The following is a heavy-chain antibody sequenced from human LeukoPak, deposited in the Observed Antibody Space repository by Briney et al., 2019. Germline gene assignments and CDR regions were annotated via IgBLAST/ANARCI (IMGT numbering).Heavy chain of an antibody. J-gene: IGHJ6*03. Sequence: SETLSLTCAVYGGSFSGHYWNWIRQPPGKGLEWIGETNHSGNTHYNPSLKSRVTILVDTYKNQFSLRLSSVTAADTAVYYCARGPYCTNGVCYGYYMDVWGRGTPVTVSS. CDR3: ARGPYCTNGVCYGYYMDV. CDR1: GGSFSGHY. D-gene: IGHD2-8*01. V-gene: IGHV4-34*01. CDR2: TNHSGNT.